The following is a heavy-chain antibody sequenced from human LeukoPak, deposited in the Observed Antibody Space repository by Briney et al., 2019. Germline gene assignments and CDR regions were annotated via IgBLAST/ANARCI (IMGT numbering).Heavy chain of an antibody. V-gene: IGHV3-53*01. Sequence: PGGSLRLSCAVSGFTVSSSYMSWVRQAPGKGLEWVSLINIGGSTYYADSVKGRFTISRDNSMNTLYLQVNSLRAEDTALYYCARDKLVPGAPDYHYGMDVWGQGTTVTVSS. D-gene: IGHD2-2*01. CDR2: INIGGST. CDR3: ARDKLVPGAPDYHYGMDV. CDR1: GFTVSSSY. J-gene: IGHJ6*02.